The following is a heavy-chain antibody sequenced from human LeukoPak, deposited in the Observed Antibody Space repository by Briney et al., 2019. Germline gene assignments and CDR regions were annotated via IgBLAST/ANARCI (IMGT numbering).Heavy chain of an antibody. D-gene: IGHD1-26*01. J-gene: IGHJ4*02. CDR2: IYSGGST. V-gene: IGHV3-53*04. Sequence: GGSLRLSCAASGFTVSSNYMSWVRQAPGKGLEWVSVIYSGGSTYYADSVKGRFTISRHNSKNTLYLQMSSLRSEDTAVYYCASSSGATIGYWGQGTLVTVSS. CDR3: ASSSGATIGY. CDR1: GFTVSSNY.